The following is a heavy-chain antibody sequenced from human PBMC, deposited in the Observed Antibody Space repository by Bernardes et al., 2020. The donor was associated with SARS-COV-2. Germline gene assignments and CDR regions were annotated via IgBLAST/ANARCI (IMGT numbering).Heavy chain of an antibody. V-gene: IGHV1-3*01. Sequence: ASVKVSCKASGYTFTSYAMHWVRQAPGQRLEWMGWINAGNGNTKYSQKFQGRVTITRDTSASTAYMELSSLRSEDTAVYYCARSGWGYGSGSYLTFYYYGMDVWGQGTTVTVSS. CDR2: INAGNGNT. CDR3: ARSGWGYGSGSYLTFYYYGMDV. CDR1: GYTFTSYA. D-gene: IGHD3-10*01. J-gene: IGHJ6*02.